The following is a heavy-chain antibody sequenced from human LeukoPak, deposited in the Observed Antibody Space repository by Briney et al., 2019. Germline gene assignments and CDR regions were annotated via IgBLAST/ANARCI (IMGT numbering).Heavy chain of an antibody. D-gene: IGHD3-22*01. CDR3: TREDRPFCPFAY. Sequence: PSETLSLTCGVSGGSIDITNYWSWVRQAPGKGLEWIGEISHDGTTNYNPSLRSRVAMSFDRANNQFSLSLTSVTAADTAVYYCTREDRPFCPFAYWGQGVLVTVSS. V-gene: IGHV4-4*02. J-gene: IGHJ4*02. CDR2: ISHDGTT. CDR1: GGSIDITNY.